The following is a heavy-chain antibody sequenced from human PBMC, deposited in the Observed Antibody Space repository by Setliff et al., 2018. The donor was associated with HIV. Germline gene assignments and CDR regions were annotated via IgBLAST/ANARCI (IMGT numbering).Heavy chain of an antibody. D-gene: IGHD3-10*01. CDR3: ATEVLWFGQKMHYFDN. CDR1: GFTFGDYG. CDR2: IRSKAYGGTT. Sequence: PGGSLRLSCTTSGFTFGDYGMSWVRQAPGKGLEWVGFIRSKAYGGTTEYAASVKGRFTISRDDSKRIAYLQMNSLKSEDTAVYYCATEVLWFGQKMHYFDNWGQGIQVTVSS. V-gene: IGHV3-49*04. J-gene: IGHJ4*02.